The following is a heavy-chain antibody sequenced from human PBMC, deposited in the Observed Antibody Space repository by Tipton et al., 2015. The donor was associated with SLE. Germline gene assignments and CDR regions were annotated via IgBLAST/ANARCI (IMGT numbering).Heavy chain of an antibody. CDR3: ARRYGGHALGF. Sequence: TLSLTCEVHGGSFSGYYWNWIRQPPGKGPEWIGEINHSGGTTIYNPSLKSRVTISVGSSNAQFSLRLTSVTAADTAVYYCARRYGGHALGFWSQGTLVTVSS. CDR1: GGSFSGYY. CDR2: INHSGGTT. D-gene: IGHD4/OR15-4a*01. V-gene: IGHV4-34*01. J-gene: IGHJ4*02.